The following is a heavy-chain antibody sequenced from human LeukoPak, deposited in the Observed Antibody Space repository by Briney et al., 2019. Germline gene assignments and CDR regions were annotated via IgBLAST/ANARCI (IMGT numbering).Heavy chain of an antibody. J-gene: IGHJ4*02. D-gene: IGHD2-8*01. CDR1: GDSLSSYL. Sequence: PSETLSLTCTVSGDSLSSYLWSWIRQPPGKGLEWIGFVSDTGSASYSPSLKSRLTISVDTSKDQFSLKLNSVSPADTALYYCARSHNGPQYGNFDFWGQGSLVTVSS. CDR3: ARSHNGPQYGNFDF. V-gene: IGHV4-59*01. CDR2: VSDTGSA.